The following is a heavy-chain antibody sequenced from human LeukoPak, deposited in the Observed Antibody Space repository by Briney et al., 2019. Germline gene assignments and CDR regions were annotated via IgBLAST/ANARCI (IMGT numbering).Heavy chain of an antibody. CDR1: GFPFSSLN. V-gene: IGHV3-21*01. CDR3: ARGDRSAVFDY. D-gene: IGHD6-13*01. Sequence: GGPLRLSCAASGFPFSSLNVNWVRQAPGRGLECVSSISSGGTYTYYAASVRGRFTISRENTKNSLFLQINNLRAQDTAFYYGARGDRSAVFDYWGQGSLVTVSS. CDR2: ISSGGTYT. J-gene: IGHJ4*02.